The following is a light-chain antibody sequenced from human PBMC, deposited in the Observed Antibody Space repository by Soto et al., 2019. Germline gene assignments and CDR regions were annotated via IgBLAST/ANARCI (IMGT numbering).Light chain of an antibody. J-gene: IGKJ5*01. CDR2: EAS. CDR1: QSVSSNF. V-gene: IGKV3-20*01. CDR3: QQYGPSQMT. Sequence: EIVLTQSPGTLSLSLGDRATLTCRASQSVSSNFVAWYQQQPGEATRLLIYEASTMPSDIPYRVSGSGSGTDFTLTISRLEPEDFAAYYCQQYGPSQMTFGPGTRLEMK.